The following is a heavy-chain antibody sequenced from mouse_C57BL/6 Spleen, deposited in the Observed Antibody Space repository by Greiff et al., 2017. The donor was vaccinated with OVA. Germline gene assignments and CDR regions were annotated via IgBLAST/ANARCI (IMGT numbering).Heavy chain of an antibody. CDR1: GYAFSSSW. CDR2: IYPGDGDT. Sequence: VKLMESGPELVKPGASVKISCKASGYAFSSSWMNWVKQRPGKGLEWIGRIYPGDGDTNYNGKFKGKATLTADKSSSTAYMQLSSLTSEDSAVYFCARSGYDYDRYAMDYWGQGTSVTVSS. D-gene: IGHD2-4*01. CDR3: ARSGYDYDRYAMDY. J-gene: IGHJ4*01. V-gene: IGHV1-82*01.